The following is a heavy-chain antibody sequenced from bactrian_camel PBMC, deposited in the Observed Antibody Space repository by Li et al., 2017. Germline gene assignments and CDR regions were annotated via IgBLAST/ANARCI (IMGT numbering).Heavy chain of an antibody. Sequence: VQLVESGGGSVQAGGSLRLSCVAASGVYSSASVAWFCQTPGQEREGVAVIVTNTDTTPPEYADSVKGRFTISQDSAKYSVDLQMNNLKPEDTAMYYCAADPQCSWRTPYGSPAGQGTQVTVS. J-gene: IGHJ4*01. CDR1: SGVYSSAS. D-gene: IGHD6*01. V-gene: IGHV3S53*01. CDR2: IVTNTDTTPP.